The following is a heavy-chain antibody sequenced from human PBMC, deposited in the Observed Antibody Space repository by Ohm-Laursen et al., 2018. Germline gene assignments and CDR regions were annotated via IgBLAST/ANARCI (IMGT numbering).Heavy chain of an antibody. Sequence: SRRLSCAASLFTFSNYDMHWVRQAPGKGLEWVAVIWYDGTEQKYADSVTGRFTISRDNSNNALYLQMNSLRVEDTAMYYCARDSAQGGAFDIWGQGSLVTVSS. D-gene: IGHD3-16*01. V-gene: IGHV3-33*01. CDR1: LFTFSNYD. CDR2: IWYDGTEQ. CDR3: ARDSAQGGAFDI. J-gene: IGHJ3*02.